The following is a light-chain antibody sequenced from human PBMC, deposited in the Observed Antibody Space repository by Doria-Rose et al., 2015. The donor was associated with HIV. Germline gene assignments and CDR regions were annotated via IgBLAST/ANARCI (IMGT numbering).Light chain of an antibody. CDR2: DGS. V-gene: IGKV3-20*01. Sequence: TQSPGTLSLSPGERATLSCRASQSFSSTYLAWYQQKPGQAPSLLIYDGSTRATGIPDRFSASGSGTDFTRTINRLEPEDFALYYSHQYGTSWTFGQGTKVEI. J-gene: IGKJ1*01. CDR3: HQYGTSWT. CDR1: QSFSSTY.